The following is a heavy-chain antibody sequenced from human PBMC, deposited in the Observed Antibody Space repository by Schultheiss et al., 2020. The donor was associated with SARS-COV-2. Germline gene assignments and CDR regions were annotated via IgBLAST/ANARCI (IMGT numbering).Heavy chain of an antibody. CDR3: ARRGGIGSQYYLEY. D-gene: IGHD1-26*01. J-gene: IGHJ4*02. V-gene: IGHV3-33*08. Sequence: GGSLRLSCATSGFTFGAYAMHWVRQAPGQGLEWVAMIWYDGSNQYYADSVKGRFTISRDNSKNTLYLQMNSLRAEDTAVYYCARRGGIGSQYYLEYWGQGTRVTVAS. CDR2: IWYDGSNQ. CDR1: GFTFGAYA.